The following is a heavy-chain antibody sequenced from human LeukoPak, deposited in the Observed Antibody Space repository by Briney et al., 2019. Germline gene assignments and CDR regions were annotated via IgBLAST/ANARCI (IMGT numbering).Heavy chain of an antibody. CDR3: ARDHSASYFDWFDP. J-gene: IGHJ5*02. CDR2: INPNSGGT. D-gene: IGHD1-26*01. V-gene: IGHV1-2*02. Sequence: ASVKVSCKASGYTFTGSYMHWVRHAPGQELEWMGWINPNSGGTNYAQKFQGRVTMTRDTSISTAYMELSRLRSDDTAVYYCARDHSASYFDWFDPWGQGTLVTVSS. CDR1: GYTFTGSY.